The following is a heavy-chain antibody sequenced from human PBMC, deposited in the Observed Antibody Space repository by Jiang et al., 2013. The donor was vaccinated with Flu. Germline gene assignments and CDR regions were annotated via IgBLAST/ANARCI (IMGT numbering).Heavy chain of an antibody. Sequence: SGAEVKKPGSSVKVSCKASGGTFSSYAISWVRQAPGQGLEWMGRIIPILGIANYAQKFQGRVTITADKSTSTAYMELSSLRSEDTAVYYCARDPPLYCSSTSCYSQPDDNWFDPWGQGTLVTVSS. J-gene: IGHJ5*02. CDR2: IIPILGIA. D-gene: IGHD2-2*01. CDR1: GGTFSSYA. V-gene: IGHV1-69*04. CDR3: ARDPPLYCSSTSCYSQPDDNWFDP.